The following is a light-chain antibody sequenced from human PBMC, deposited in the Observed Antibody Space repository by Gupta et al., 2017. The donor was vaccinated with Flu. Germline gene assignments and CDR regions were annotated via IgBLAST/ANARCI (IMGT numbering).Light chain of an antibody. CDR3: EAWENSLGAWV. CDR2: DDN. CDR1: SPNIGSNT. V-gene: IGLV1-44*01. J-gene: IGLJ1*01. Sequence: QSALTQRPSASWTPGQRVTISCSGSSPNIGSNTVNLYQNLPGTAPKLLIHDDNQRSAGVPDRLSDSKSGTSASLAISGLRSEDEADYYCEAWENSLGAWVFGTVTRVTVL.